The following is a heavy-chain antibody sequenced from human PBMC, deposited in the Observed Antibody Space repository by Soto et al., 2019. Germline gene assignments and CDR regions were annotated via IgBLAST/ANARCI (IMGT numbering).Heavy chain of an antibody. Sequence: GGSLRLSCAASGFTFSSYGMHWVRQAPGKGLEWVAVISYDGSNKYYADSVKGRFTISRDNSKNTLYLQMNSLRAEDTAVYYCANSGGEQSSSSINYWGQGTLVTVSS. CDR3: ANSGGEQSSSSINY. J-gene: IGHJ4*02. D-gene: IGHD6-6*01. CDR1: GFTFSSYG. V-gene: IGHV3-30*18. CDR2: ISYDGSNK.